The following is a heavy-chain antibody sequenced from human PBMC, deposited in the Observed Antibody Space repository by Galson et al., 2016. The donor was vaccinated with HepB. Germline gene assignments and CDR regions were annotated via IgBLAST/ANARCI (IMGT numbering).Heavy chain of an antibody. CDR3: ARRRVSLIVLGHKYFDY. D-gene: IGHD3-22*01. CDR2: INHTGST. Sequence: SETLSLTCAVYGGSFSGYYWSWIRQSPGKGLEWIGEINHTGSTNYNPSLKSRVILSVDTSKNHFSLKLTSVTAADTAVYYCARRRVSLIVLGHKYFDYWGQGTLVTVSS. J-gene: IGHJ4*02. V-gene: IGHV4-34*01. CDR1: GGSFSGYY.